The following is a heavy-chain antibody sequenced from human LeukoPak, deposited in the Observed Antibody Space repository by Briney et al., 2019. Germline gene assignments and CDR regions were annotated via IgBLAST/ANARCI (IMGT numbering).Heavy chain of an antibody. CDR1: GFTFSSYG. CDR3: ARDPSSGSYYYYFDY. Sequence: PGGSLRLSCAASGFTFSSYGMHWVRQAPGKGLEWVAVIWYDGSNKYYADSVKGRFTISRDNSKNTLYLQMNSLRAEDTAVYYCARDPSSGSYYYYFDYWGQGTLVTVPS. V-gene: IGHV3-33*01. D-gene: IGHD1-26*01. J-gene: IGHJ4*02. CDR2: IWYDGSNK.